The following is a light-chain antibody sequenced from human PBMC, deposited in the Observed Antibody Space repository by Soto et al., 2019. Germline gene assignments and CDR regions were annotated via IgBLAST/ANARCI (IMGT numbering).Light chain of an antibody. CDR2: EVS. Sequence: QPVLTQPASVSGSPGQSITISCTGTSSDIGAYKYVSWYQQHPGKAPKLMIHEVSNRPSGVSDRFSGSKSGNTASLTISGLQAEDEADYYCSSFTSRSTSVFGTGTKVTVL. V-gene: IGLV2-14*01. CDR1: SSDIGAYKY. J-gene: IGLJ1*01. CDR3: SSFTSRSTSV.